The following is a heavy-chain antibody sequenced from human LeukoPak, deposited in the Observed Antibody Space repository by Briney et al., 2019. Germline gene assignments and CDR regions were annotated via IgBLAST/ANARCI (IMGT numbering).Heavy chain of an antibody. J-gene: IGHJ5*02. D-gene: IGHD6-6*01. CDR3: ARVDSSSSSKFNWFDP. V-gene: IGHV1-18*01. Sequence: GASVKVSCKASGYTFTSYGISWVRQAPGQGLEWMGWISAYNGNTNYAQKLQGRVTMTTDTSTSTAYMELRSLRSDDTAVYYCARVDSSSSSKFNWFDPWGQGTLVTVSS. CDR1: GYTFTSYG. CDR2: ISAYNGNT.